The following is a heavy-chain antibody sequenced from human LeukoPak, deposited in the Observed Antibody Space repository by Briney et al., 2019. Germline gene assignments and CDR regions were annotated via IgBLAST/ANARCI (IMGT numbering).Heavy chain of an antibody. D-gene: IGHD3-10*01. V-gene: IGHV4-59*01. CDR2: IYYSGST. J-gene: IGHJ4*02. CDR3: ARVPRPNYYGSGSYYKGTQIYFDY. Sequence: PSETLSLTCTVSGGSISSYYWSWIRQPPGKGLEWIGYIYYSGSTNYNPSLKSRVTISVDTSKNQFSLKLSSVTAADTAVYYCARVPRPNYYGSGSYYKGTQIYFDYWGQGTLVTVSS. CDR1: GGSISSYY.